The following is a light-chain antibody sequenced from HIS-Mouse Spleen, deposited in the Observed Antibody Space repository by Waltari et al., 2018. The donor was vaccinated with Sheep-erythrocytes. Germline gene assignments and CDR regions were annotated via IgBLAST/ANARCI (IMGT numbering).Light chain of an antibody. CDR1: SSAVGGYNN. V-gene: IGLV2-11*01. CDR2: DVS. Sequence: QSALTPPRSVSGSPGQSVTTPCTGTSSAVGGYNNVSWYQQHPGKAPQLMIYDVSKRPSGVPDRFSGSKSGNTASLTISGLQAEDEADYYCCSYAGSYNHVFATGTKVTVL. CDR3: CSYAGSYNHV. J-gene: IGLJ1*01.